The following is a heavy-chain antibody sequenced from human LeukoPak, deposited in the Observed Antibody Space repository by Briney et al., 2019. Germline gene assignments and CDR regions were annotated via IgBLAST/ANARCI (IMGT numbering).Heavy chain of an antibody. CDR2: INPSDGST. J-gene: IGHJ4*02. D-gene: IGHD1-26*01. CDR3: TRPKDSGSHLLLFDY. V-gene: IGHV1-46*01. CDR1: GYTFTSYY. Sequence: ASVKVSRKASGYTFTSYYMHWVRQAPGQGLEWMGIINPSDGSTNYAQKFQGRVTMTRDRSRSTVYLELSSLRSEDTAVYYCTRPKDSGSHLLLFDYWGQGTLVTVSS.